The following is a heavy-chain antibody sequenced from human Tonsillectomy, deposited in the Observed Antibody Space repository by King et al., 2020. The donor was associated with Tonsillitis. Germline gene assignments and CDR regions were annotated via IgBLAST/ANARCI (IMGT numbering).Heavy chain of an antibody. CDR1: GASISSYY. CDR3: TRDRWLDY. Sequence: LQLQESGPGLVKPSETLSLTCTVSGASISSYYWSWLRQPPGKGLEWIGNIYYTGSTNYNPSLKSRVTMSVDTSKNQFSLTLNSVTAADTAVYYCTRDRWLDYWGQGTLVTVSS. CDR2: IYYTGST. D-gene: IGHD6-19*01. J-gene: IGHJ4*02. V-gene: IGHV4-59*01.